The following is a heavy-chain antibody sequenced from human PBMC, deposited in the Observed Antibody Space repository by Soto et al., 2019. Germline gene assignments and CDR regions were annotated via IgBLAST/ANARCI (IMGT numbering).Heavy chain of an antibody. Sequence: GGSLRLSCAASGFTFSSYAMSWVRQAPGKGLEWVSAISGSGGSTYYADSVKGRFTISRDNSKNTLYLQMNSLRAEDTAVYYCAKGLEVLLWFGELRDDAFDIWGQGTMVTVSS. D-gene: IGHD3-10*01. V-gene: IGHV3-23*01. CDR3: AKGLEVLLWFGELRDDAFDI. CDR2: ISGSGGST. J-gene: IGHJ3*02. CDR1: GFTFSSYA.